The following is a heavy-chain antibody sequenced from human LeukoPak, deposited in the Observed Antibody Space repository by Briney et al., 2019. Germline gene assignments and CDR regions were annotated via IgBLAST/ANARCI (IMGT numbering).Heavy chain of an antibody. Sequence: GGSLRLSCAASGFTFSNYWMHWVRQAPGKGLVWVSRINSDARSTSYADSVKGRFTISRDNAKNTLYLQMNSLRAEDTAVYYCARLDGKDAFDIWGQGTMVTVSS. V-gene: IGHV3-74*01. D-gene: IGHD5-24*01. CDR3: ARLDGKDAFDI. CDR1: GFTFSNYW. J-gene: IGHJ3*02. CDR2: INSDARST.